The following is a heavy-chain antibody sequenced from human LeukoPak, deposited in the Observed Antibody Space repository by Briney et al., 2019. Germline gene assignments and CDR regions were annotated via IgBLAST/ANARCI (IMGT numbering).Heavy chain of an antibody. J-gene: IGHJ3*02. CDR2: INPSGGST. CDR3: AGPIMVGSYFVGAFDI. D-gene: IGHD1-26*01. V-gene: IGHV1-46*01. CDR1: GYTFTSYY. Sequence: ASVKVSCKASGYTFTSYYMHWVRQAPGQGLEWMGIINPSGGSTSYAQKFQGRVTMTRDTSISTAYMELSRLRSDDTAVYYCAGPIMVGSYFVGAFDIWGQGTMVTVSS.